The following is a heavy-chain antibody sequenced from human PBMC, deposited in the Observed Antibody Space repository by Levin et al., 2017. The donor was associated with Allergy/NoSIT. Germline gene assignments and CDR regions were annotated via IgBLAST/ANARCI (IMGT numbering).Heavy chain of an antibody. D-gene: IGHD3-10*01. CDR1: GFTFSSYA. V-gene: IGHV3-23*01. CDR3: AKDKIYYDSGSYFDY. Sequence: PGGSLRLSCAASGFTFSSYAMSWVRQAPGKGLEWVSAISGSGGSTYYADSVKGRFTISRDNSKNTLYLQMNSLRAEDTAVYYCAKDKIYYDSGSYFDYWGQGTLVTVSS. CDR2: ISGSGGST. J-gene: IGHJ4*02.